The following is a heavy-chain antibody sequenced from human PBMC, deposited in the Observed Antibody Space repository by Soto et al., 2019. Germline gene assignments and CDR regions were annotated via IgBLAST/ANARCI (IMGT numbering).Heavy chain of an antibody. CDR2: INPSGGST. D-gene: IGHD6-13*01. V-gene: IGHV1-46*01. CDR3: ARDRQPPSGYSNTDGMDV. Sequence: ASVKVSCKASGYTFTSYYMHWVRQAPGQGLEWMGIINPSGGSTSYAQKFQGRVTMTRDTSTSTVYMELSSLRSEDTAVYYCARDRQPPSGYSNTDGMDVWGQGTTVTVSS. CDR1: GYTFTSYY. J-gene: IGHJ6*02.